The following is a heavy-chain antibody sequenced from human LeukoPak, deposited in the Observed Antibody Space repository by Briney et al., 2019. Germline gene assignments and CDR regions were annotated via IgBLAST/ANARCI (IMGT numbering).Heavy chain of an antibody. D-gene: IGHD6-13*01. CDR3: TRLGEIAAAGTDIHYYHMDV. Sequence: GGSLRLSCAASGFTFSGSAMHWVRQASGKGLEWVGRIRSKANSYATAYAASVKGRFTISRDDSKNTAYLQMNSLKTEDTAVYYCTRLGEIAAAGTDIHYYHMDVWGKGTTVTVSS. CDR1: GFTFSGSA. J-gene: IGHJ6*03. V-gene: IGHV3-73*01. CDR2: IRSKANSYAT.